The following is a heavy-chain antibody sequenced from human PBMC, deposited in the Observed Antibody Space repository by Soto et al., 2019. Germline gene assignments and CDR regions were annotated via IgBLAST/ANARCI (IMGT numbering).Heavy chain of an antibody. CDR1: GGSINNYY. CDR2: ISYSGST. Sequence: KPSETLSLTCTVSGGSINNYYWSWIRQPPGKGLEWIGYISYSGSTNYTPSLKSRVTISVDTSRNQFSLKLSSVTAADTAMYYCAREKYDSSFDYWGQGTLVTVSS. V-gene: IGHV4-59*01. J-gene: IGHJ4*02. D-gene: IGHD3-22*01. CDR3: AREKYDSSFDY.